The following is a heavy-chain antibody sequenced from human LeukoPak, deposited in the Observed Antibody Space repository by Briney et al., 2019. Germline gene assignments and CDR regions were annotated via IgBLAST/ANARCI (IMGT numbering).Heavy chain of an antibody. D-gene: IGHD1-26*01. J-gene: IGHJ5*02. CDR2: IYASGST. CDR3: ARDPRGIVGANHNWFDP. CDR1: GGSISSYY. Sequence: SETLSLTCTVSGGSISSYYWSWIRQPAGKGLEWIGRIYASGSTDYNPSLKSRVTMSVDTSKSQFSLKLISVTAADTAVYYCARDPRGIVGANHNWFDPWGQGTLVTVSS. V-gene: IGHV4-4*07.